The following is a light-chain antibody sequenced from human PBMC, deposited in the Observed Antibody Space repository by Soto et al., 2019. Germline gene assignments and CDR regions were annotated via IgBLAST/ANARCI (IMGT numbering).Light chain of an antibody. CDR2: DVS. CDR3: CSYAGSSSYV. CDR1: SSDVGGYNY. Sequence: QSALTQPPSASGSPGQSVTISCTGTSSDVGGYNYVSWYQQHPGKAPKLMIYDVSKRPSGVPDRFSGSKSGNTASLTISGLQAEDEADYYCCSYAGSSSYVFGGGTKATVL. V-gene: IGLV2-8*01. J-gene: IGLJ1*01.